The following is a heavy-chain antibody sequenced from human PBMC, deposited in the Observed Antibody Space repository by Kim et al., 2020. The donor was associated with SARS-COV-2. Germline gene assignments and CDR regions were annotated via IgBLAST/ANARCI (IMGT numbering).Heavy chain of an antibody. J-gene: IGHJ4*02. Sequence: DSVKGRFTISRDNAKNSLYLQMNSLRAEDTAVYYCARDLATDFWSGYQENWGQGTLVTVSS. V-gene: IGHV3-7*03. CDR3: ARDLATDFWSGYQEN. D-gene: IGHD3-3*01.